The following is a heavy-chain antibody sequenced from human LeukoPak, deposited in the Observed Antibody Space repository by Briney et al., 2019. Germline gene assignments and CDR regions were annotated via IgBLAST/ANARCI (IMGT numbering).Heavy chain of an antibody. J-gene: IGHJ4*02. D-gene: IGHD3-16*01. Sequence: GGSLRLSCAASGFTFSSYWMHWVRQAPEKGLVWVSRINSDGSSTSYADSVKGRFTISRDNAKNTLYLQMNSLRAEDTAVYYCARVRFLGVMPSHLDYWGQGTLVTVSS. V-gene: IGHV3-74*01. CDR2: INSDGSST. CDR3: ARVRFLGVMPSHLDY. CDR1: GFTFSSYW.